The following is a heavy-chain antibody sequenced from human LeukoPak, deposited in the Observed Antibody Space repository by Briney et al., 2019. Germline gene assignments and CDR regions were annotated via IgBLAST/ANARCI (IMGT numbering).Heavy chain of an antibody. J-gene: IGHJ6*04. CDR3: AELGITMIGGV. CDR2: ISYDGSNK. CDR1: GFTFSSYG. V-gene: IGHV3-30*18. Sequence: GGSLRLSCAASGFTFSSYGMHWVRQAPGKGLEWVAVISYDGSNKYYVDSVKGRFTISRDNAKNSLYLQMNSLRAEDTAVYYCAELGITMIGGVWGKGTTVTISS. D-gene: IGHD3-10*02.